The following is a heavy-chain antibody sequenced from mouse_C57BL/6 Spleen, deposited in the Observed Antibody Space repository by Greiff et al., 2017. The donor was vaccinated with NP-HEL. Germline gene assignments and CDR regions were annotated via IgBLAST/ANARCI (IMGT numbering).Heavy chain of an antibody. D-gene: IGHD3-2*02. CDR3: ARRGDQGTGYYFDY. CDR1: GYTFTSYW. V-gene: IGHV1-59*01. Sequence: VQLQQPGAELVRPGTSVKLSCKASGYTFTSYWMHWVKQRPGQGLEWIGVIDPSDSYTNYNQKFKGKATLTVDTSSSTAYMQLSSLTSEDSAVYYCARRGDQGTGYYFDYWGQGTTLTVSS. J-gene: IGHJ2*01. CDR2: IDPSDSYT.